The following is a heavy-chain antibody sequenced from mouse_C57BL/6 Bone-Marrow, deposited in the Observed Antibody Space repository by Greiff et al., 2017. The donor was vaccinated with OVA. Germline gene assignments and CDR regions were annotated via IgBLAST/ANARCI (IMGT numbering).Heavy chain of an antibody. D-gene: IGHD2-12*01. CDR3: AKTEYNYAYFDY. CDR1: GFSLTSYG. CDR2: IWSGGST. V-gene: IGHV2-2*01. J-gene: IGHJ1*01. Sequence: QVQLQESGPGLVQPSQSLSITCTVSGFSLTSYGVPWVRQSPGKGLEWLGVIWSGGSTDYNAAFITRLSINKDNSKNQVFFKMNSLQADDTAIYYCAKTEYNYAYFDYWGPGTPVTVSS.